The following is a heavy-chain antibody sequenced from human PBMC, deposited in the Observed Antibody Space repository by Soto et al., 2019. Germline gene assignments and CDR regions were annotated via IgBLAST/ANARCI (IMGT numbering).Heavy chain of an antibody. CDR2: IYSDGST. CDR1: GFTVSFNY. D-gene: IGHD3-10*01. V-gene: IGHV3-66*01. J-gene: IGHJ4*02. Sequence: PGGSLRLSCAASGFTVSFNYMNWVRQAPGKGLEWVSVIYSDGSTYYADSVKGRFTMSRDNSKNTLYLQMNSLRAEDTAVYYCARARAKFGELNSWGQGTLVTVSS. CDR3: ARARAKFGELNS.